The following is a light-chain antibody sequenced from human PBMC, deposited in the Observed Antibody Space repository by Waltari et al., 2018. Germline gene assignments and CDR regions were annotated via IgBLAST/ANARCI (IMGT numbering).Light chain of an antibody. V-gene: IGKV4-1*01. CDR2: WAS. J-gene: IGKJ1*01. CDR3: HQYYSAPRT. CDR1: PSILHSSSNKNY. Sequence: DIVMTQSPDPLAVSLGERATIHCTSRPSILHSSSNKNYLAWYQQKPGQPPKLLIYWASTRESGVPDRFSGSGSGTDFTLTISGLQAEDVAVYYCHQYYSAPRTFGQGTKVEIK.